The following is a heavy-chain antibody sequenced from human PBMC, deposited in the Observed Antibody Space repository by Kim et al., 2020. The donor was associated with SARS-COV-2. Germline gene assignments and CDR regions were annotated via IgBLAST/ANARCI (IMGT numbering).Heavy chain of an antibody. J-gene: IGHJ6*02. Sequence: SVKVSCKASGGTFTSYGISWVRQAPGQGLEWMGRIIAINGITNYAQKFQGRVTMTTDTSTSTAYMELRSLRSEDTAVYYCAREGARVAEFDNYGIEARG. CDR2: IIAINGIT. D-gene: IGHD6-19*01. V-gene: IGHV1-69*04. CDR3: AREGARVAEFDNYGIEA. CDR1: GGTFTSYG.